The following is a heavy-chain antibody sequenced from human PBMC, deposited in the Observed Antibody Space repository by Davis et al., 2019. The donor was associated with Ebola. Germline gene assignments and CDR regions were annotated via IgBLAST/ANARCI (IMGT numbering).Heavy chain of an antibody. Sequence: GGSLRLSCAAYGFTFSSYAMHWVRQAPGKGLEYVSAISSNGGSTYYANSVKGRFTISRDNSKNTLYLQMGSLRAEDMAVYYCARVGYSYGYDYWGQGTLVTVSS. J-gene: IGHJ4*02. CDR3: ARVGYSYGYDY. CDR1: GFTFSSYA. D-gene: IGHD5-18*01. CDR2: ISSNGGST. V-gene: IGHV3-64*01.